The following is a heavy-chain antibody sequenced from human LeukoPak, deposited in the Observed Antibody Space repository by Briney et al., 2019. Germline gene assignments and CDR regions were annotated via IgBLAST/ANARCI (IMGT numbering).Heavy chain of an antibody. Sequence: GGSLRLSCAASGFTFSSYAMSWVRQAPGKGLEWVSAISGSGGSTYYADSVKGRFTISRDNAKNSLYLQMNSLRAEDTALYYCAKDISSGGGLRSAPHWGQGTMVTVSS. CDR3: AKDISSGGGLRSAPH. V-gene: IGHV3-23*01. D-gene: IGHD4-17*01. J-gene: IGHJ3*01. CDR1: GFTFSSYA. CDR2: ISGSGGST.